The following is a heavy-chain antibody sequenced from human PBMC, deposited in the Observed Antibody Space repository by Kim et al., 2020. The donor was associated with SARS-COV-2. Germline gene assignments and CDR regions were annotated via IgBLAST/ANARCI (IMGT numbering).Heavy chain of an antibody. Sequence: GGSLRLSCAASGFTFSSYAMHWVRQAPGKGLEWVAVIWYDGSNKYYADSVKGRFTISRDNSKNTLYLQMNSLRAEDTAVYYCAKDGGSYTDAFDIWGQGT. J-gene: IGHJ3*02. V-gene: IGHV3-33*06. CDR1: GFTFSSYA. CDR3: AKDGGSYTDAFDI. CDR2: IWYDGSNK. D-gene: IGHD2-15*01.